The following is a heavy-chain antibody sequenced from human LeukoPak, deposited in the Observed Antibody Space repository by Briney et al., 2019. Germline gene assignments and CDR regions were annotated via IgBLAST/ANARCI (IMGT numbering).Heavy chain of an antibody. D-gene: IGHD3-22*01. CDR3: ARESKSYDGSGYYHDS. Sequence: SETLSLTCSVSGVSISSYYWSWIRQPAGKGLEWIGRIYASGGTDYNPSLKSRVTMSVDTSKNQFSLKLWSVTAADTAVYYCARESKSYDGSGYYHDSWGQGTLVTVSS. CDR1: GVSISSYY. J-gene: IGHJ4*02. V-gene: IGHV4-4*07. CDR2: IYASGGT.